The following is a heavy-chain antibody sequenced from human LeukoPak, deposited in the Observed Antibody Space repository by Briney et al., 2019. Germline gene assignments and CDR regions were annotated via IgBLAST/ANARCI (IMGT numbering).Heavy chain of an antibody. Sequence: GGSLRLSCAASGFTFSSYAMSWVRQAPGKGLEWVSAIGFSGGSTYHADSVKGRFTISRDNSQNTLYLQMSSLRAEDTAVYYCAIGTTGFDFRGQGTLVTVSS. CDR3: AIGTTGFDF. J-gene: IGHJ4*02. V-gene: IGHV3-23*01. D-gene: IGHD4-17*01. CDR1: GFTFSSYA. CDR2: IGFSGGST.